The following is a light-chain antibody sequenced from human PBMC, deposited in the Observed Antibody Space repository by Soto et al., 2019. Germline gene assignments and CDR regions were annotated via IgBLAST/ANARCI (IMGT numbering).Light chain of an antibody. J-gene: IGLJ2*01. CDR2: DVN. CDR3: TSYASGSSHVV. V-gene: IGLV2-14*01. CDR1: SSDIGGYDY. Sequence: QSALTQPASVSGSPGQSITLSCTGTSSDIGGYDYVSWYQRHPGKAPKLIIYDVNNRPSGVYNRFSGSKSGNTASLTISVLQAEDEADYYCTSYASGSSHVVFGGGTKLTVL.